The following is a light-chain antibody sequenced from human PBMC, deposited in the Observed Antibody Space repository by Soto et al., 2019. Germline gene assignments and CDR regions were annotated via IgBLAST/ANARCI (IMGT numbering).Light chain of an antibody. CDR1: SSDVGGCKF. CDR2: EVS. V-gene: IGLV2-8*01. Sequence: QSALTQPPSASGSPGQSVTISCTGTSSDVGGCKFVSWYQQYPGKAPKLIIYEVSKRPSGVPDRFSGFKSGNTASLTVSGLQAEDEADYYCSSYAGSNDRWVFGGGTKLTVL. J-gene: IGLJ3*02. CDR3: SSYAGSNDRWV.